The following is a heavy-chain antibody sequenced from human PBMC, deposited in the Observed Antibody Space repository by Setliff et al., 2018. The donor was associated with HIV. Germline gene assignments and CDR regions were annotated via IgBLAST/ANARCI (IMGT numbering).Heavy chain of an antibody. J-gene: IGHJ4*01. V-gene: IGHV4-34*01. CDR1: GGSFSAYH. Sequence: SETLSLTCAVYGGSFSAYHWSWVRQTPGKGLEWLGEINHSGSTAYNLALESRVSMSIDTSKNQFSLKLTSVTAADTAIYYCARGRDYTGSWFRPFYLDFWGHGNLGTVSS. D-gene: IGHD3-3*01. CDR3: ARGRDYTGSWFRPFYLDF. CDR2: INHSGST.